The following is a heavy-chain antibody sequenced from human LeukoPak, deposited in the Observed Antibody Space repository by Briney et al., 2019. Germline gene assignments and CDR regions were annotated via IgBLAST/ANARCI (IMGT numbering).Heavy chain of an antibody. J-gene: IGHJ6*03. V-gene: IGHV4-39*07. Sequence: PSETLSLTCTVSGGSISSSSYYWGWTRQPPGKGLEWIGSIYYSGSTYYNPSLKSRVTISVDTSKNQFSLKLSSVTAADTAVYYCARDYHELPAAIAYYYYYMDVWGKGTTVTVSS. CDR1: GGSISSSSYY. D-gene: IGHD2-2*01. CDR2: IYYSGST. CDR3: ARDYHELPAAIAYYYYYMDV.